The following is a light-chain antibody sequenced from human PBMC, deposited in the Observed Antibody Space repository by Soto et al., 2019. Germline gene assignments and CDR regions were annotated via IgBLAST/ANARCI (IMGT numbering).Light chain of an antibody. CDR2: AAS. CDR1: QSISTY. CDR3: QQSYTIPA. J-gene: IGKJ1*01. V-gene: IGKV1-39*01. Sequence: DIQMTQSPSSLSASVGDRVTITCRASQSISTYLNWYQQIPGKVPKLLIYAASSLQSGVPSRFSGSGSGTDFTLTISSLQPEDFATYYCQQSYTIPAFGQGTKVEIK.